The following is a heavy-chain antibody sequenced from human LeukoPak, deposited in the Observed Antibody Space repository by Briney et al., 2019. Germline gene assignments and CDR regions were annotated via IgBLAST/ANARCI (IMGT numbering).Heavy chain of an antibody. D-gene: IGHD1-26*01. V-gene: IGHV1-69*04. CDR2: IIPILGIA. CDR1: GGTFSSYT. CDR3: ARDRGVGATTFSDY. J-gene: IGHJ4*02. Sequence: SVKVSCKASGGTFSSYTISWVRQAPGQGLEWMGRIIPILGIANYAQKFQGRDTITADKSTSTAYMELSSLRSEDTAVYYCARDRGVGATTFSDYWGQGTLVTVSS.